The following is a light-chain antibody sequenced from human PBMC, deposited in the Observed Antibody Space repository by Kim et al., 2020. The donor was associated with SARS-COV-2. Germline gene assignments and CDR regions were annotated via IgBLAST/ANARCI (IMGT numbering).Light chain of an antibody. J-gene: IGKJ1*01. CDR1: QGLSNS. CDR3: QKYDSAPRT. V-gene: IGKV1-27*01. Sequence: SSVGDRVTITCRASQGLSNSLAWYQQKPGKVPKLLIYSASTLQSGVPSRFSGIGSGTDFNLTISSLQPEDVATYFCQKYDSAPRTFGQGTKVDIK. CDR2: SAS.